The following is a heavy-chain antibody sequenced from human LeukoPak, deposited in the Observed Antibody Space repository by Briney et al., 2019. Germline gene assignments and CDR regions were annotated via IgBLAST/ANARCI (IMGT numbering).Heavy chain of an antibody. V-gene: IGHV1-69*04. CDR3: AKVHFISGYDSPFDY. D-gene: IGHD5-12*01. Sequence: SVKVSCKASGGTFSSYAISWVRQAPGQGLEWMGRIIPILGIANYAQKFQSRVTITADKSTSTAYMELSSLRSGDTAVYYCAKVHFISGYDSPFDYWGQGTLVTVSS. CDR1: GGTFSSYA. CDR2: IIPILGIA. J-gene: IGHJ4*02.